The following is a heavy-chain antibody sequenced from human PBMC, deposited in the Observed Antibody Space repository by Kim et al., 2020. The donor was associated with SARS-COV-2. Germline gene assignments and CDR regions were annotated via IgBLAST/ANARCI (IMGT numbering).Heavy chain of an antibody. D-gene: IGHD3-16*02. CDR3: ARVGYDYVWGSYRDYYYYYGMDV. Sequence: GGSLRLSCAASGFTFSDYYMSWIRQAPGKGLEWVSYISSSSSYTNYADSVKGRFTISRDNAKNSLYLQMNSLRAEDTAVYYCARVGYDYVWGSYRDYYYYYGMDVWGQGTTLTVSS. CDR1: GFTFSDYY. J-gene: IGHJ6*02. V-gene: IGHV3-11*05. CDR2: ISSSSSYT.